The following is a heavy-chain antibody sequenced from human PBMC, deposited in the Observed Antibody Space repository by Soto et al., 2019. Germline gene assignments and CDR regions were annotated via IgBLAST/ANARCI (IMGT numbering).Heavy chain of an antibody. CDR2: IYPGDTT. CDR3: HGYGY. Sequence: EVQLVESGGVLIQPGGSLRLSCVVSGFTVSSANYMSWVRQAPWKGLEWVSVIYPGDTTFYADSVKGRFTISRDNSKNTLYLQMNSLRAEDTAVYYCHGYGYWGQGTLVTVSS. D-gene: IGHD5-12*01. CDR1: GFTVSSANY. J-gene: IGHJ4*02. V-gene: IGHV3-53*01.